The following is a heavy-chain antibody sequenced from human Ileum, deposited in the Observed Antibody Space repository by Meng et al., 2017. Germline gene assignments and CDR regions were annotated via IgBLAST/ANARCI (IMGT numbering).Heavy chain of an antibody. D-gene: IGHD1-26*01. CDR1: GDSISGYY. CDR2: IYYSGGT. J-gene: IGHJ4*02. V-gene: IGHV4-59*13. CDR3: ARQIPSATKGRFDY. Sequence: SETLSLTCTVSGDSISGYYWSWIRQPPGKGLEWLAYIYYSGGTNYSASLTSRVTISVDTATHQFSLKLTSVAAADTAMYYCARQIPSATKGRFDYWGQGTRVTVSS.